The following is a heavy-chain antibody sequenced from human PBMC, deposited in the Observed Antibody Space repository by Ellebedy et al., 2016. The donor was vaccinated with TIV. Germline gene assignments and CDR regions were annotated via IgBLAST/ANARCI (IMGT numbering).Heavy chain of an antibody. CDR2: IRLDGGDK. J-gene: IGHJ3*02. Sequence: GESLKISCAASRFSFSSYWMSWVRQAPGKGLEWVANIRLDGGDKYYVDSVKGRFTVSRDNAKNSLYLQMTSLRADDTAVYYCATDGSYGDYLSPTHAFVIWGQGTMVTVSS. CDR1: RFSFSSYW. V-gene: IGHV3-7*01. D-gene: IGHD4-17*01. CDR3: ATDGSYGDYLSPTHAFVI.